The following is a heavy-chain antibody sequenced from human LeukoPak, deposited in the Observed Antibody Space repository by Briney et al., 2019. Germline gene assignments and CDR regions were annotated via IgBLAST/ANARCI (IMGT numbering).Heavy chain of an antibody. CDR1: GGSFSGYY. CDR3: ARGLSYYYDSSGYYRGADY. CDR2: INHSGST. D-gene: IGHD3-22*01. V-gene: IGHV4-34*01. Sequence: SETLSLTCAVYGGSFSGYYWSWIRQPPGKGLEWIGEINHSGSTNYNPSLKSRVTISVDTSKNQFSLKLSSVTAADTAVYYCARGLSYYYDSSGYYRGADYWGQGTLVTVSS. J-gene: IGHJ4*02.